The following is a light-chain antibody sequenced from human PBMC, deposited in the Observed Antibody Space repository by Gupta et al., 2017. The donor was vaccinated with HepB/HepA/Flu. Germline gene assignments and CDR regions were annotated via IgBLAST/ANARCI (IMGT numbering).Light chain of an antibody. CDR1: QTLRNY. Sequence: DMEMTQSPATLSASVADTVTITFRASQTLRNYLVWYQQKPGQAPKMLIYNTSSVKSGVSSSFSGSGSETEFILTISSLQPEDSANYHCQHDNGSPVTFGRGTKVEIK. V-gene: IGKV1-5*03. CDR3: QHDNGSPVT. CDR2: NTS. J-gene: IGKJ4*01.